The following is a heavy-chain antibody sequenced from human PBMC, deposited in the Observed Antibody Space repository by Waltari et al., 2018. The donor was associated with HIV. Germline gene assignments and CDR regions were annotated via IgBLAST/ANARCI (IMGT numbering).Heavy chain of an antibody. CDR3: AKDSKYDYVWGSYRHGGFDY. CDR2: ISGSGGST. D-gene: IGHD3-16*02. CDR1: GFTFSSYA. J-gene: IGHJ4*02. V-gene: IGHV3-23*01. Sequence: GGGLVQPGGSLRLSCAASGFTFSSYAMSWVRQAPGKGLEWVSAISGSGGSTYYADSVKGRFTISRDNSKNTLYLQMNSLRAEDTAVYYCAKDSKYDYVWGSYRHGGFDYWGQGTLVTVSS.